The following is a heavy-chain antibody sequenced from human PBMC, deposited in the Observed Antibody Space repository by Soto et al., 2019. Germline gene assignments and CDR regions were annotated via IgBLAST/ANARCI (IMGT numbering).Heavy chain of an antibody. D-gene: IGHD3-9*01. Sequence: QVQLQESGQGLVKPSQTLSLTCTVSGGSIRNDNFYWSFLRQRPGKGLEWIGYISYSGYAAYHPSLKSRVIISVDPSNNQFSLNVKSVTAADTAVYYCARDLEGIVTGRGAFGIGGRGTLVTVSS. CDR1: GGSIRNDNFY. CDR2: ISYSGYA. V-gene: IGHV4-31*03. CDR3: ARDLEGIVTGRGAFGI. J-gene: IGHJ3*02.